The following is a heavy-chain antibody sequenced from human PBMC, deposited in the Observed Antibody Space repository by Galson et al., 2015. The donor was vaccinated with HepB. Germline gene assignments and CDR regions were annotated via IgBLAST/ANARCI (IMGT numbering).Heavy chain of an antibody. D-gene: IGHD6-19*01. V-gene: IGHV3-30*18. J-gene: IGHJ4*02. CDR2: ISYDGSNK. Sequence: SLRLSCAASGFTFSSYGMHWVRQAPGKGLEWVAVISYDGSNKYYADSVKGRFTISRDNSKNTLYLQMNSLRAEDTAVYYCAKDPGIAVAGREYYFDYWGQGTLVTVSS. CDR1: GFTFSSYG. CDR3: AKDPGIAVAGREYYFDY.